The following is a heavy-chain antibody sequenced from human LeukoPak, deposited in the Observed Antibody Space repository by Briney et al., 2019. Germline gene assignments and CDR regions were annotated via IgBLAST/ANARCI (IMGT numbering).Heavy chain of an antibody. CDR3: AKSYRSGWYRGVIDY. J-gene: IGHJ4*02. V-gene: IGHV3-30*02. CDR1: GFTFSNYG. D-gene: IGHD6-13*01. CDR2: IRYDGSQN. Sequence: GGSLRLSCAASGFTFSNYGIHWVRQAPGRGLEWVAFIRYDGSQNYYADSVRGRFTISRDNSKNTLYLQMNLRVDDTAVYYCAKSYRSGWYRGVIDYWGQGTLVTVSS.